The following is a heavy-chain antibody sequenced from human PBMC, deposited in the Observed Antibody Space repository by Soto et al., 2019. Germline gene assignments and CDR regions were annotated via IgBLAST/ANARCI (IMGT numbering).Heavy chain of an antibody. CDR2: ISGSGGRP. Sequence: GGSLRLSCAASGFTFSSYAMSWVRQAPGKGLEWVSAISGSGGRPHYADSVKGRFTISRDNSKNTLYLQMNSLRAEDTAVYYCAKGLQWLAFDYWGQGTRVTVSS. D-gene: IGHD6-19*01. V-gene: IGHV3-23*01. CDR3: AKGLQWLAFDY. J-gene: IGHJ4*02. CDR1: GFTFSSYA.